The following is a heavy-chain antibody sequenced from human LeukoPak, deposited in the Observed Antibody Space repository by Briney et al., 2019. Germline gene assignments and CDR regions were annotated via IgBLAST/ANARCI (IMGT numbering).Heavy chain of an antibody. D-gene: IGHD3-10*01. CDR2: VYTSGST. CDR1: GGSISSYY. Sequence: SETLSLTCTVSGGSISSYYWSWIRQPAGKGLEWIGRVYTSGSTTYNPSLKSRVTMSVDTSKNQFSLNLSSVTAADTAVYYCAREAPGGAFDIWGQGTMVTVSS. CDR3: AREAPGGAFDI. V-gene: IGHV4-4*07. J-gene: IGHJ3*02.